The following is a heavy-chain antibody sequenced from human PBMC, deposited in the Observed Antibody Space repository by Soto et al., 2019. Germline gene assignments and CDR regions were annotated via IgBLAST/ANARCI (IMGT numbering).Heavy chain of an antibody. V-gene: IGHV3-23*01. Sequence: GGSLRLSCAASGFTFSSYAMSWVRQAPGKGLEWVSAIGGSGGSTYYADSVKGRFTISRDNSKNTLYLQMNSLRAEDTAVYYCAKDLGFHYDILTGYYEDYWGQGTLVTVSS. J-gene: IGHJ4*02. CDR1: GFTFSSYA. CDR3: AKDLGFHYDILTGYYEDY. CDR2: IGGSGGST. D-gene: IGHD3-9*01.